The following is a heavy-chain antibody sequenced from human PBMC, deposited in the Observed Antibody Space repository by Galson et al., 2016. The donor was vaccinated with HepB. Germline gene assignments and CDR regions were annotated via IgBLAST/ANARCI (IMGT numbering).Heavy chain of an antibody. V-gene: IGHV3-74*01. J-gene: IGHJ6*04. CDR1: GFTFSDYW. D-gene: IGHD2-2*01. CDR2: INSDGSTT. CDR3: ARDARSSRQTARYYYGLDV. Sequence: SLRLSCAASGFTFSDYWMHWVRQAPGKGLVWVSRINSDGSTTDSAGSVRGRFTISRDNAKNTLYLQMNSLRAEDTAVYYCARDARSSRQTARYYYGLDVWGKGTTVTVAS.